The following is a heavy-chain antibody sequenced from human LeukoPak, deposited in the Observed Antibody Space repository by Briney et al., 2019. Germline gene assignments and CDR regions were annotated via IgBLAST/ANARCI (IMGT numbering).Heavy chain of an antibody. CDR3: ARVGYYALSTIDI. CDR1: GYTFTSYD. V-gene: IGHV1-8*01. J-gene: IGHJ3*02. CDR2: MNPNSGNT. D-gene: IGHD2-2*01. Sequence: ASVKASCKASGYTFTSYDTNGVRQATGQGLDWMGWMNPNSGNTGYAQKFQGRVTMTRNTSISTAYMELSSLRSEDTAVYYCARVGYYALSTIDIWGQGTMVTGSS.